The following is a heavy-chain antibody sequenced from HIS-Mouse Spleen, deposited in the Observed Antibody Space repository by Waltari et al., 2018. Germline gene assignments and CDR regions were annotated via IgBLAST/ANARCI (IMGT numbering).Heavy chain of an antibody. Sequence: QVTLRESGPALVKPTQTLTLTVTFSGFSLSTSGRCVSWIRQPPGKALEWLARIDWDDDKYYSTSLKARLDISKDTSKNPVVITMTNMEPVDTATYYCGRIAEGYSSGWYAFDYWGQGTLVTVSS. J-gene: IGHJ4*02. D-gene: IGHD6-19*01. V-gene: IGHV2-70*15. CDR3: GRIAEGYSSGWYAFDY. CDR1: GFSLSTSGRC. CDR2: IDWDDDK.